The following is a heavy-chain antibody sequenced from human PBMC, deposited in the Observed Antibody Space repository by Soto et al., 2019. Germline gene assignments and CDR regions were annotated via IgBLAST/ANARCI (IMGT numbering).Heavy chain of an antibody. CDR1: GFTVSTKY. D-gene: IGHD2-15*01. V-gene: IGHV3-23*01. J-gene: IGHJ4*02. Sequence: PGGSLRLSCAASGFTVSTKYMSWVRQAPGKGLEWVSAISGSGGSTYYADSVKGRFTISRDNSKNTLYLQMNSLRAEDTAVYYCAKGDIVVVVAASFDYWGQGTLVTVSS. CDR3: AKGDIVVVVAASFDY. CDR2: ISGSGGST.